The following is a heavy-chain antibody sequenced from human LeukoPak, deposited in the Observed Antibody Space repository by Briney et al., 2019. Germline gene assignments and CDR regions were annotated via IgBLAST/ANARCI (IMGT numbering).Heavy chain of an antibody. CDR3: ARDSRDYYYYYGMDV. J-gene: IGHJ6*02. Sequence: ASVKVSCKASGYTFTCYYMHWVRQAPGQGLEWMGWINPNSGGTNYAQKFQGWVTMTRDTSISTAYMELSRLRSDDTAVYYCARDSRDYYYYYGMDVWGQGTTVTVSS. V-gene: IGHV1-2*04. CDR2: INPNSGGT. CDR1: GYTFTCYY.